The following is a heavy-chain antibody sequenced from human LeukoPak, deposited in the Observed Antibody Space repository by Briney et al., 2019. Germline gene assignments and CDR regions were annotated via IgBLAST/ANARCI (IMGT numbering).Heavy chain of an antibody. V-gene: IGHV1-2*02. Sequence: ASVKVSCKASGYIFTDYYMHWVRQAPGQGLEWMGWINSNTGATNYAQNFQGRVTMTRDTSITTLYMELSRLRSDDTAVYYCARDLGLTCISTSCPPDYWGQGTLVTVSS. CDR2: INSNTGAT. D-gene: IGHD2-2*01. CDR1: GYIFTDYY. CDR3: ARDLGLTCISTSCPPDY. J-gene: IGHJ4*02.